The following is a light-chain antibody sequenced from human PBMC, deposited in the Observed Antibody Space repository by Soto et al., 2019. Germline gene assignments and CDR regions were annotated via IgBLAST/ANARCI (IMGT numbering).Light chain of an antibody. CDR1: QSVSINY. CDR3: QQYGSSPQT. J-gene: IGKJ1*01. Sequence: EIVGTLSPSTLSVSPGESATLSCMASQSVSINYLAWYQQKPGQAPRLLIYGASSRATGIPDRFSGSGSGTDFTLTISRLEPEDFAVYYCQQYGSSPQTFGQVTKVDIK. V-gene: IGKV3-20*01. CDR2: GAS.